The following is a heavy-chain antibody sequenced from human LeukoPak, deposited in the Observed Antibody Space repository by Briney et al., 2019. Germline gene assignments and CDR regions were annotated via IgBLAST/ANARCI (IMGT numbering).Heavy chain of an antibody. Sequence: GGSLRLSCAASGFTFSSYATSWVRQAPGKGLEWVSAISGSGGSTYYADSVKGRFTISRDNSKNTLYLQMNSLRAEDTAVYYCTKSHRITMIVVVITAFDIWGQGTMVTVSS. J-gene: IGHJ3*02. CDR3: TKSHRITMIVVVITAFDI. D-gene: IGHD3-22*01. CDR2: ISGSGGST. CDR1: GFTFSSYA. V-gene: IGHV3-23*01.